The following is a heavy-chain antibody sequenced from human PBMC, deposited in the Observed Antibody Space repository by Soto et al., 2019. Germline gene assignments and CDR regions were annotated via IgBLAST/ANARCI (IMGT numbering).Heavy chain of an antibody. CDR2: ISGSGGST. V-gene: IGHV3-23*01. CDR1: GFTFSSYA. Sequence: PGGSLRLSCAASGFTFSSYAMSWVRQAPGKGLEWVSAISGSGGSTYYADSVKGRFTISRDNSKNTLYLQMNSLRAEGTAVYYCARNYRFLEWLSFDYWGQGTLVTVSS. CDR3: ARNYRFLEWLSFDY. D-gene: IGHD3-3*01. J-gene: IGHJ4*02.